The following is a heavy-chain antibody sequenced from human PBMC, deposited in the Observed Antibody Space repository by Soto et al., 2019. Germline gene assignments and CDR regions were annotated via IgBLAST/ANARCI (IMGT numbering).Heavy chain of an antibody. Sequence: ASVKVSCKASGYTFTGYYMHWVRQAPGQGLEWMGWINPNSGGTNYAQKFQGWVTMTRDTSISTAYMELSRLRSDDTAVYYCARGKLELPFLIYYFDYWGQGTLVTVSS. D-gene: IGHD1-7*01. V-gene: IGHV1-2*04. CDR2: INPNSGGT. J-gene: IGHJ4*02. CDR1: GYTFTGYY. CDR3: ARGKLELPFLIYYFDY.